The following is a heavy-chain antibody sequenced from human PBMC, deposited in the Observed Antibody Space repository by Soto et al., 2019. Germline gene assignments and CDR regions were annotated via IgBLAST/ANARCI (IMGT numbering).Heavy chain of an antibody. Sequence: ASVKVSCKASGYTFTSYYIHWVRQAPGQGLEWMGWINPITGGTNYAPKFQGRVTMTRDTSITTAYMELSRLRSDDTAVYYCARGFRFLAWLLEYNWFDPCGQGTLVTVSS. J-gene: IGHJ5*02. CDR3: ARGFRFLAWLLEYNWFDP. V-gene: IGHV1-2*02. CDR1: GYTFTSYY. CDR2: INPITGGT. D-gene: IGHD3-3*01.